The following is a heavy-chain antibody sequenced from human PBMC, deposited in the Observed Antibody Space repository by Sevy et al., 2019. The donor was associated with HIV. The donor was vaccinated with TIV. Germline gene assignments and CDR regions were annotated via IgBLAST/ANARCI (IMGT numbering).Heavy chain of an antibody. CDR1: SGSITSLY. CDR3: AGENAWGRGYS. D-gene: IGHD1-26*01. J-gene: IGHJ4*02. V-gene: IGHV4-59*08. CDR2: IYYNGHI. Sequence: SETLSLTCTVSSGSITSLYWNWIWQPPGKGLEWIANIYYNGHINYNPSLKSRVTLSLDTSKNQFSLRLSSVTAADTAMYYCAGENAWGRGYSWGQGTLVTVSS.